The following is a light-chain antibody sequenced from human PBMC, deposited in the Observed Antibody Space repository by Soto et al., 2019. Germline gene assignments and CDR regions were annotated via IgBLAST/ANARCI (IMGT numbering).Light chain of an antibody. CDR2: DAS. J-gene: IGKJ3*01. CDR1: QSVSSY. CDR3: QQRSNWPPGIT. Sequence: EIVLTQSPATLSLSPGERATLSCRASQSVSSYLAWYQQKPGQAPRLLIYDASNRATGIPARFSGSGSGTDFTLTTSGLATEDFAVSSCQQRSNWPPGITFGPGTKVDIK. V-gene: IGKV3-11*01.